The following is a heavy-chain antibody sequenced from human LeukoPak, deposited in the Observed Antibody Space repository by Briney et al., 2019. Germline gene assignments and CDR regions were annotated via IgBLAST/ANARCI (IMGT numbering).Heavy chain of an antibody. J-gene: IGHJ4*02. CDR2: ISSNGGST. D-gene: IGHD3-10*01. V-gene: IGHV3-64D*06. CDR1: GFTFSSYA. CDR3: VTDRRGILVRGTTFDY. Sequence: GGSLRLSCSASGFTFSSYAMHWVRQAPGKGLEYVSAISSNGGSTYYADSVKGRFTISRDNSKNTLYLQMSSLRAEDTAVYYCVTDRRGILVRGTTFDYWGQGTLVTVSS.